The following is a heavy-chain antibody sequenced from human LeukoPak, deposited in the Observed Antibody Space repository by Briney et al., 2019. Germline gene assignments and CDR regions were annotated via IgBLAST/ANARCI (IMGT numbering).Heavy chain of an antibody. CDR3: ARSPPDIVATIGYYFDY. V-gene: IGHV3-48*03. Sequence: QPGGSLRLSCAASGFTFSSYEMNWVRQAPGKGLEWVSYISSSGSTIYYADSVKGRFTISRDNAKNSLYLQMNSLRAEDTAVYYRARSPPDIVATIGYYFDYWGQGTLVTVSS. D-gene: IGHD5-12*01. CDR2: ISSSGSTI. J-gene: IGHJ4*02. CDR1: GFTFSSYE.